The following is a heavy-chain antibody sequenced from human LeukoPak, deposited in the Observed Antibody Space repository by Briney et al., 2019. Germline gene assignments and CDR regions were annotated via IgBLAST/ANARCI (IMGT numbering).Heavy chain of an antibody. Sequence: SVKVSCKASGGTFSSYAISWVRQAPGQGLEWMGGVIPIFGTANYAQKFQGRVTITADKSTSTAYMELSSLRSEDTAVYYCARGSMVRGVILLDVWGKGTTVTVSS. V-gene: IGHV1-69*06. D-gene: IGHD3-10*01. CDR2: VIPIFGTA. J-gene: IGHJ6*04. CDR3: ARGSMVRGVILLDV. CDR1: GGTFSSYA.